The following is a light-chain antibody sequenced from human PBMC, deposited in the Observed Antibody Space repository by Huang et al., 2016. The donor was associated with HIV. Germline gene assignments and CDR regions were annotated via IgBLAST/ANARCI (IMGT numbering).Light chain of an antibody. CDR2: GTS. CDR3: QHYSNWPPYT. J-gene: IGKJ2*01. V-gene: IGKV3-15*01. CDR1: QNIDSN. Sequence: EIVMTQSPATLSVSPGERATLSCRASQNIDSNLAWYPQKPGQAPRLLMSGTSTRAPGVPARLSGSGSGTDFTLTISSLQPEESAVYYCQHYSNWPPYTFGQGTNLEIK.